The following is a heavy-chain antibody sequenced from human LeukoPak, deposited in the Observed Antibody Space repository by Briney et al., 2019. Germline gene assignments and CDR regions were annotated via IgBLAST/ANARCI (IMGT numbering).Heavy chain of an antibody. D-gene: IGHD4-11*01. J-gene: IGHJ1*01. CDR3: ASPYSNYVPGYFQL. CDR1: GFTFSSYA. CDR2: ISGSGGSS. Sequence: GWSLRLSCAASGFTFSSYAMSWVREAPGKGLEWVSGISGSGGSSYYADSVKGRFTISRDNSKITLYLQMNSLRAEDKAVYYWASPYSNYVPGYFQLWGQGTLVTLSS. V-gene: IGHV3-23*01.